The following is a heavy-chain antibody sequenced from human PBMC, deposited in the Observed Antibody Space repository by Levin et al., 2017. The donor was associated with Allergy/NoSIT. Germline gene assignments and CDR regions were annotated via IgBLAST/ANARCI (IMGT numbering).Heavy chain of an antibody. CDR3: AGAFPGGGIGGTGPEYYYDYYMDV. D-gene: IGHD1-14*01. J-gene: IGHJ6*03. V-gene: IGHV4-59*01. CDR2: IYYSGST. Sequence: SQTLSLTCTVSGGSISSYYWSWIRQPPGKGLEWIGYIYYSGSTNYNPSLKSRVTISVDTSKNQFSLKLSSVTAADTAVYYCAGAFPGGGIGGTGPEYYYDYYMDVWGKGTAVTVSS. CDR1: GGSISSYY.